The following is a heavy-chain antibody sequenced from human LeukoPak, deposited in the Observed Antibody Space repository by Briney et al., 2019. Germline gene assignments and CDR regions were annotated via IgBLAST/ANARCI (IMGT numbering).Heavy chain of an antibody. V-gene: IGHV3-48*02. J-gene: IGHJ6*03. D-gene: IGHD5-12*01. CDR2: ISSNSSTI. Sequence: GGSLRLSCAASGFTFSSYSMNWVRQAPGKGLEWVSYISSNSSTIYYADSVKGRFTISIDNAKNSLYLQMNSLRDDDTAVYYCARARYSGYYYYYMDVWGKGTTVTVSS. CDR1: GFTFSSYS. CDR3: ARARYSGYYYYYMDV.